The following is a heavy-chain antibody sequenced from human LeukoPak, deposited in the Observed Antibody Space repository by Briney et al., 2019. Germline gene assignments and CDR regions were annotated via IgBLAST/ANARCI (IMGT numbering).Heavy chain of an antibody. Sequence: GGSLRLSCAASGFTFSSYGMHWVRQAPGKGLEWVAFIRYDGSNKYYADSVKGRFTISRDNSKNTLYLQMNSLGAEDTAVYYCATDDSYCSSTSCYGNHFDYWGQGTLVTVSS. V-gene: IGHV3-30*02. CDR2: IRYDGSNK. J-gene: IGHJ4*02. CDR1: GFTFSSYG. CDR3: ATDDSYCSSTSCYGNHFDY. D-gene: IGHD2-2*01.